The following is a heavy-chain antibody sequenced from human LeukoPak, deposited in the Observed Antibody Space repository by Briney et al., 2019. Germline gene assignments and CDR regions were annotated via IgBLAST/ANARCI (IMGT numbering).Heavy chain of an antibody. Sequence: GGSLRLSCAASGFTFSSYSMNWVRRAPGKGLEWVSYISSSSSIIYYADSVKGRFTISRDNAKNSLYLQMNSLRDEDTAVYYCASPIYGDYVDYYYYGMDVWGQGTTVTVSS. CDR2: ISSSSSII. V-gene: IGHV3-48*02. CDR3: ASPIYGDYVDYYYYGMDV. D-gene: IGHD4-17*01. J-gene: IGHJ6*02. CDR1: GFTFSSYS.